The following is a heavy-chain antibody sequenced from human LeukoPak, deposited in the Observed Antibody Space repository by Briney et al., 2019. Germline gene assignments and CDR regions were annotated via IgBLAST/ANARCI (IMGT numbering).Heavy chain of an antibody. J-gene: IGHJ6*03. D-gene: IGHD6-19*01. Sequence: PSETLSLTCTVTGTSIRSGSYYWNWIRQAAGKGLEWIGRMYIGGRTTYNPSLKSRVTISLETTENQFSLRLRSVTAADTVVYYCAREGIAVADTYYYYYMDVWGKGTWVTVSS. CDR3: AREGIAVADTYYYYYMDV. V-gene: IGHV4-61*02. CDR2: MYIGGRT. CDR1: GTSIRSGSYY.